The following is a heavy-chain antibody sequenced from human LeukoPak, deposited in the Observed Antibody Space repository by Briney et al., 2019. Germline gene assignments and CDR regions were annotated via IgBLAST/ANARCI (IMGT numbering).Heavy chain of an antibody. Sequence: GGSLRLSCVASGFIVSSYYMTWVRQAPGKGLEWVSVIYSGGSTYYADSVKGRVAISRDNSKNTVFLQMNSVRAEDTAVYFCARSYSNHLFGMDIWGQGTTVTVTS. D-gene: IGHD4-11*01. J-gene: IGHJ6*02. CDR3: ARSYSNHLFGMDI. V-gene: IGHV3-66*01. CDR2: IYSGGST. CDR1: GFIVSSYY.